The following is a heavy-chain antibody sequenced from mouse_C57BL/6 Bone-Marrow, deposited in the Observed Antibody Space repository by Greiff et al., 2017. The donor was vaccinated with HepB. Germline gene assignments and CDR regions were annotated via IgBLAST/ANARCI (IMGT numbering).Heavy chain of an antibody. J-gene: IGHJ4*01. CDR3: ARGSNYGSMDY. V-gene: IGHV1-81*01. CDR1: GYTFTSYG. D-gene: IGHD2-5*01. Sequence: VQLQESGAELARPGASVKLSCKASGYTFTSYGISWVKQRTGQGLEWIGEIYPRSGNTYYNEKFKGKATLTADKSSSTAYMELRSLTSEDSAVYFCARGSNYGSMDYWGQGTSVTVSS. CDR2: IYPRSGNT.